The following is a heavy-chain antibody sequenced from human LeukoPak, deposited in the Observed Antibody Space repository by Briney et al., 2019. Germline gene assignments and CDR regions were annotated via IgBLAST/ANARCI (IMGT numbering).Heavy chain of an antibody. D-gene: IGHD3-9*01. CDR3: ARESVRSDILTGLDYYYYGMDV. V-gene: IGHV4-59*01. Sequence: PSETLSLTCTVSGGSISSYYWSWIRQPPGKGLEWIGYIYYSGSTNYNPSLKSRVTISVDTSKNQFSLKLSSVTAADTAVYYCARESVRSDILTGLDYYYYGMDVWGQGTTVTASS. CDR2: IYYSGST. J-gene: IGHJ6*02. CDR1: GGSISSYY.